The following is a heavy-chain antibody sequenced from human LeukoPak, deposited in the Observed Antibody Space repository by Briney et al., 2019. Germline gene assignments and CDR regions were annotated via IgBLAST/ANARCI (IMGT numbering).Heavy chain of an antibody. V-gene: IGHV3-23*01. CDR3: AKEIYDSSGYYHGRSSDY. J-gene: IGHJ4*02. CDR1: GFTFSIYA. Sequence: GGSLRLSCAASGFTFSIYAMSWVRQAPGKGREWVSGISGSATGAYYADSVKGRFTISRDNSLNTLYLQMNSLRAEDTAVYYCAKEIYDSSGYYHGRSSDYWGQGTLVTVSS. D-gene: IGHD3-22*01. CDR2: ISGSATGA.